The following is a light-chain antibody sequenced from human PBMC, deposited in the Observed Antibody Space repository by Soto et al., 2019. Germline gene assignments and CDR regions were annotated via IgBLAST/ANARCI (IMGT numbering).Light chain of an antibody. V-gene: IGLV1-40*01. CDR1: SSNIGAGCD. Sequence: QSVLTQPPSVSGAPGQRVTISCSESSSNIGAGCDVHWYQQLPGTAPKLLIYANNNRPSGVPDRFSGSKSGTSASLAITGLQVEDEADHYCQSYDSSLSVVFGGGTKLTVL. J-gene: IGLJ2*01. CDR3: QSYDSSLSVV. CDR2: ANN.